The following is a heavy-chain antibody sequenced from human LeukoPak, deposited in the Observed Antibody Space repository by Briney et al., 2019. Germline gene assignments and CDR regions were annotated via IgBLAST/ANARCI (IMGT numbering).Heavy chain of an antibody. CDR2: INPNSGGT. D-gene: IGHD5-18*01. CDR1: GYTFTGYY. J-gene: IGHJ3*02. CDR3: ARDTAMINDAFDI. V-gene: IGHV1-2*02. Sequence: GASVMLSCKASGYTFTGYYMEWVRQAPGQGLEWMGWINPNSGGTNYAQKFQDRVTMTRDTSISTAYMELRRLRSDDTAVYYCARDTAMINDAFDIWGQGTMVTVSS.